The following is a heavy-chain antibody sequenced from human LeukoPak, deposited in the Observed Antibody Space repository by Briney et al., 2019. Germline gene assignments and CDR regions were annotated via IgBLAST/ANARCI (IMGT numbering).Heavy chain of an antibody. CDR1: GLTSCIYA. Sequence: PGGSLSLSCAISGLTSCIYAMSWVRQAPGKWLEWVSAFSGGGDSFYADSVRGRFSISADRSRNILYLQMNSLRVEDTAVYYCGKEVERHFDLRYWGQGTPVTVSS. J-gene: IGHJ4*02. CDR3: GKEVERHFDLRY. D-gene: IGHD2-15*01. CDR2: FSGGGDS. V-gene: IGHV3-23*01.